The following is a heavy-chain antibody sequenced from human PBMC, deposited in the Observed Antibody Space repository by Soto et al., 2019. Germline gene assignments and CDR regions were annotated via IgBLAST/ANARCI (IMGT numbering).Heavy chain of an antibody. V-gene: IGHV1-8*01. J-gene: IGHJ6*02. CDR3: AGERTGTSSMDV. Sequence: QVQLVQSGAEVKKPGASVKVSCKASGYTFTSYDINWVRQATGQGLECMGWMNPNSGNTGYAQKFQGRVTMTRNTYINRDYIELSSLRSEDTAVYYCAGERTGTSSMDVWGQGTTVTISS. CDR1: GYTFTSYD. D-gene: IGHD1-1*01. CDR2: MNPNSGNT.